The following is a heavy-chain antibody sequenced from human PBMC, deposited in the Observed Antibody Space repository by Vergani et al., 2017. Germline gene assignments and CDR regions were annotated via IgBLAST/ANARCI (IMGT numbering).Heavy chain of an antibody. CDR2: ISWNSGSI. CDR1: GFTFDDYA. D-gene: IGHD3-10*01. CDR3: AKDQVTMLRGSDALDI. Sequence: EVQLVESGGGLVQPGRSLRLSCAASGFTFDDYAMHWVRQAPGKGLEWVSGISWNSGSIGYADSVKGRFTISRDNAKNSLYLQMNSLRAEDTALYYCAKDQVTMLRGSDALDIWGQGTMVTVSS. V-gene: IGHV3-9*01. J-gene: IGHJ3*02.